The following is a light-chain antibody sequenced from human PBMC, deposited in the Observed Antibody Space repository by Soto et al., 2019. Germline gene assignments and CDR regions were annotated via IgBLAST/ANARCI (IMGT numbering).Light chain of an antibody. J-gene: IGKJ3*01. CDR3: QQYYSTPPT. Sequence: DIVMTQSPDSLAVSLGERATINCKSSQSVLYSSNNKNYLAWYQQKPGQPPKLLIYWASTRESGVPDLFSGSGSGTDFTLTISSLQAGDVAVYYCQQYYSTPPTFGPGTKVDI. CDR1: QSVLYSSNNKNY. V-gene: IGKV4-1*01. CDR2: WAS.